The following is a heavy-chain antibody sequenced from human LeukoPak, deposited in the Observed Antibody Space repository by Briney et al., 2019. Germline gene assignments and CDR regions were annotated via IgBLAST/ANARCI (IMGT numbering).Heavy chain of an antibody. CDR3: ARGHWTPNMVATLAY. Sequence: SVKVSCKASGGTFSSYAISWVRQAPGQGLEWMGGIIPIFGTANYAQKFQGRVTITADESTSTAYMELSSLRSEDTAVHYCARGHWTPNMVATLAYWGQGTLVTVSS. J-gene: IGHJ4*02. D-gene: IGHD5-12*01. CDR1: GGTFSSYA. CDR2: IIPIFGTA. V-gene: IGHV1-69*13.